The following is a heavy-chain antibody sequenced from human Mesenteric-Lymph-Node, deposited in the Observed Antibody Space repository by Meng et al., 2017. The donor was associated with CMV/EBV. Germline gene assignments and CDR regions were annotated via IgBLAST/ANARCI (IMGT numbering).Heavy chain of an antibody. D-gene: IGHD5-18*01. CDR2: MNPNSGNT. Sequence: ASVKVSCKASGYTFTSYDINWVRQATGQGLEWMGWMNPNSGNTGYAQKFQGRVTITRNTSISTAYMELSSLRSEDTAVYYCARGDKGYSYGYPYYYYYYGMDVWGQGTTVTVSS. V-gene: IGHV1-8*03. J-gene: IGHJ6*02. CDR3: ARGDKGYSYGYPYYYYYYGMDV. CDR1: GYTFTSYD.